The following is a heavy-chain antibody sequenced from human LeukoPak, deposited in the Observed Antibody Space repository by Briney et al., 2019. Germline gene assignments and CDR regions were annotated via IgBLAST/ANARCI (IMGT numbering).Heavy chain of an antibody. CDR2: ISGSGGST. CDR1: GFTFSSYG. D-gene: IGHD3-22*01. V-gene: IGHV3-23*01. Sequence: GGTLRLSCAASGFTFSSYGMSWVRQAPGKGLEWVSAISGSGGSTYYADSVKGRFTISRDNAKISLYLQMNSLRAEDTAVYYCARDYYDRSGYYYFDYWGQGTLVTVSS. J-gene: IGHJ4*02. CDR3: ARDYYDRSGYYYFDY.